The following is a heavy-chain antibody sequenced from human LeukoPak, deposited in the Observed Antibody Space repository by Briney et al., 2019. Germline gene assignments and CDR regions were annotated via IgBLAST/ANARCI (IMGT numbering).Heavy chain of an antibody. V-gene: IGHV3-21*01. CDR2: ISSSSSYI. Sequence: GGSLRLSCAASGFTFSSYSMNWVRQAPGKGLEWVSSISSSSSYIYYADSVKGRFTISRDNSKNTLYLQMNSLRAEDTAVYYCARVPYSSSSYYYYYYMDVWGKGTTVTISS. J-gene: IGHJ6*03. CDR1: GFTFSSYS. CDR3: ARVPYSSSSYYYYYYMDV. D-gene: IGHD6-13*01.